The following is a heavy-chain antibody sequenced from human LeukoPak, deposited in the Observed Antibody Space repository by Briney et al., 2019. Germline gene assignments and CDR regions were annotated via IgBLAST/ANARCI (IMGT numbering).Heavy chain of an antibody. CDR1: GLTFSIYT. CDR3: AGSYYGDYVG. V-gene: IGHV3-21*01. Sequence: GGSLRLSCAASGLTFSIYTMNWVRQAPGRGLQWVSSISSSSSYIYYADSVKGRFTISRDNARNSLYLQMNSLRAEDTAVYYCAGSYYGDYVGWGQGTLVTVSS. CDR2: ISSSSSYI. J-gene: IGHJ4*02. D-gene: IGHD4-17*01.